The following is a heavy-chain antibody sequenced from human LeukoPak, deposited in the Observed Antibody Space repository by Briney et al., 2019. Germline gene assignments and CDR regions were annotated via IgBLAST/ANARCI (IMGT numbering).Heavy chain of an antibody. Sequence: PSETLSLTCAVYGGPFSDYYWTWIRQPPGKGLEWIGEINHSGSTNYNPSLKSRVTISVDTSKNQFSLKLSSVTAADTAVYYCARGLATYNWFDPWGQGTLVTVSS. CDR2: INHSGST. D-gene: IGHD1-26*01. V-gene: IGHV4-34*01. J-gene: IGHJ5*02. CDR3: ARGLATYNWFDP. CDR1: GGPFSDYY.